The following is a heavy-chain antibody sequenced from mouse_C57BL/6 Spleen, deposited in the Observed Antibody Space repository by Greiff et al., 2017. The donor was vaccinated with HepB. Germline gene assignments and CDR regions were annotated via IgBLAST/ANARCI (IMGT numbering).Heavy chain of an antibody. CDR2: IYPGDGDT. V-gene: IGHV1-82*01. J-gene: IGHJ2*01. D-gene: IGHD1-1*01. CDR1: GYAFSSSW. CDR3: ARCYGSSHAADY. Sequence: QVQLQQSGPELVKPGASVKISCKASGYAFSSSWMNWVKQRPGKGLEWIGRIYPGDGDTNYNGKFKGKATLTADKSSSTAYMQLSSLTSEDSAVYFCARCYGSSHAADYWGQGTTLTVSS.